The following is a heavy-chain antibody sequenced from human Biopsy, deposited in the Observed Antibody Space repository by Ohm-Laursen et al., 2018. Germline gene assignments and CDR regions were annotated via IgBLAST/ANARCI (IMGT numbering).Heavy chain of an antibody. CDR3: ARTPRDSFWSGSYKRGLWFDP. J-gene: IGHJ5*02. CDR1: GGSIISYY. D-gene: IGHD3-3*01. CDR2: VYNGGIP. V-gene: IGHV4-59*01. Sequence: SETLSLTCSVSGGSIISYYWTWIRQPPGKGLEWIGHVYNGGIPNYNPSLKSRVTISKDTSKNQFSLQVNSATAADTAVYYCARTPRDSFWSGSYKRGLWFDPWGQGTLVIVSS.